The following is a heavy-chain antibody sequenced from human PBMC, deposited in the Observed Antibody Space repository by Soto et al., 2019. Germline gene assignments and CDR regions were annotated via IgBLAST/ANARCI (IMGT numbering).Heavy chain of an antibody. D-gene: IGHD6-13*01. CDR2: ISGSGGST. CDR3: AKDFLVGIAAAGAIDGMDV. V-gene: IGHV3-23*01. CDR1: GFTFSSYA. Sequence: PGWSLRLSCAASGFTFSSYAMSWVRQAPGKGLEWVSAISGSGGSTYYADSVKGRFTISRDNSKNTLYLQMNSLRAEDTAVYYCAKDFLVGIAAAGAIDGMDVWSQGTPVTVSS. J-gene: IGHJ6*02.